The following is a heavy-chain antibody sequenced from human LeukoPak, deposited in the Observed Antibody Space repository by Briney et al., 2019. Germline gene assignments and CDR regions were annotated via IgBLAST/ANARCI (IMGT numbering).Heavy chain of an antibody. CDR2: MSSSGSTI. D-gene: IGHD3-9*01. J-gene: IGHJ5*02. Sequence: PGGSLRLSCAASGFTFSDYYMSWIGQAPGKGLEWVSYMSSSGSTIYYADSVKGRFTISRDNAKNSLYLQMNSLRAEDTAVYYCARCRYFDWLFSSMNWFDPWGQGTLVTVSS. CDR1: GFTFSDYY. CDR3: ARCRYFDWLFSSMNWFDP. V-gene: IGHV3-11*01.